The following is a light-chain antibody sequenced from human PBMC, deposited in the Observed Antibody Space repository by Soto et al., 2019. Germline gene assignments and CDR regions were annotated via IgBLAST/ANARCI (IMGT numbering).Light chain of an antibody. CDR1: SGSVSTSYY. V-gene: IGLV8-61*01. Sequence: QAVVTQEPSFSVSPGRTVTLTCGLSSGSVSTSYYPSWYQQIPGQAPRTLIYSTNTRSSGVPDRFSGSILGNKAALTITGAQAVDESDYYCVLYMGSGIWVFGGGTKLTVL. J-gene: IGLJ2*01. CDR3: VLYMGSGIWV. CDR2: STN.